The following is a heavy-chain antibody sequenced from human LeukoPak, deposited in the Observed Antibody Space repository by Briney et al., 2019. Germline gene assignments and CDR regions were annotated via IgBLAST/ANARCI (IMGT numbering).Heavy chain of an antibody. D-gene: IGHD5-12*01. CDR3: ARRVGPGYEKTLDY. V-gene: IGHV3-15*01. CDR2: IYSKADGGTT. CDR1: GFTFSNAW. J-gene: IGHJ4*02. Sequence: GGSLRLSCAASGFTFSNAWMSWVRQAPGKGLEWVGRIYSKADGGTTDFAAPVKGRFTISRDDSKNTLYLQMNSLRAEDTAVYYCARRVGPGYEKTLDYWGQGTLVTVSS.